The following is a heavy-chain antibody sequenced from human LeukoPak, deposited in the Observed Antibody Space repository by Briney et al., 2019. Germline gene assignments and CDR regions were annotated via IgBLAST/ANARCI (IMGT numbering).Heavy chain of an antibody. D-gene: IGHD2-15*01. CDR3: ARSGCPGGSCYLRYSWLDL. CDR2: ITTTSSYI. CDR1: GFTFSNSD. J-gene: IGHJ5*02. Sequence: GGSLSLSCATSGFTFSNSDMNWVRQAPGKGLEWVSSITTTSSYIYYADSVRGRFTISRDNDKNSLYLHMDSLRAEDTAVYYCARSGCPGGSCYLRYSWLDLWGRGTLVTVSS. V-gene: IGHV3-21*01.